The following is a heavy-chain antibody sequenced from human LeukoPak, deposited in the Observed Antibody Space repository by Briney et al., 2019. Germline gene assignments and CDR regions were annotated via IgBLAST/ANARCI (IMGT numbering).Heavy chain of an antibody. V-gene: IGHV3-21*01. J-gene: IGHJ5*02. CDR3: ARVTMYYDILTGYYKPNWFDP. D-gene: IGHD3-9*01. CDR2: ISASSSYI. CDR1: GFSFSSYT. Sequence: GGSLRLSCAASGFSFSSYTMNWVRQAPGKGLEWVSSISASSSYIYYADSVKGRFTISRDNAKNSLYLQMNSLRAEDTAVYYCARVTMYYDILTGYYKPNWFDPWGQGTLVTVSS.